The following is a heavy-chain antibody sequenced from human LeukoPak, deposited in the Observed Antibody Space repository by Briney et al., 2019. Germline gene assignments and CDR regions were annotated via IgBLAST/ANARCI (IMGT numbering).Heavy chain of an antibody. V-gene: IGHV4-59*01. CDR1: GGSISSYY. CDR2: IYYSGST. Sequence: NASETLSLTCTVSGGSISSYYWSWIRQPPGKGLEWIGYIYYSGSTNYNPSLKSRVTISVDTSKNQFSLKLSSVTAADTAVYYCARDQWFGKNAFDIWGQGTMVTVSS. CDR3: ARDQWFGKNAFDI. D-gene: IGHD3-10*01. J-gene: IGHJ3*02.